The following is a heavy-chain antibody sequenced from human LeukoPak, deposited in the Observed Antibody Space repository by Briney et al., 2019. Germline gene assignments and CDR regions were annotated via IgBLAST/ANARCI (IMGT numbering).Heavy chain of an antibody. CDR3: ARDEGRGYCSGGSCYRPYYYYYYYMDV. CDR2: IIPIFGTA. D-gene: IGHD2-15*01. J-gene: IGHJ6*03. CDR1: GGTFSSYA. Sequence: GASVKVSCTASGGTFSSYAISWVRQAPGQVLEWMGGIIPIFGTANYAQKFQGRVTITADESTSTAYMELSSLRSEDTAVYYCARDEGRGYCSGGSCYRPYYYYYYYMDVWGKGTTVTVPS. V-gene: IGHV1-69*13.